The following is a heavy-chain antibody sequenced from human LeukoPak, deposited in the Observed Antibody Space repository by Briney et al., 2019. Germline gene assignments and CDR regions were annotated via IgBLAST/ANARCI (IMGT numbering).Heavy chain of an antibody. J-gene: IGHJ6*03. CDR3: ARSRVVPAAIGYYYYYMDV. CDR2: IIPIFGTA. Sequence: GASVKVSCKVSGYTLTELSMHWVRQAPGQGLEWMGGIIPIFGTANYAQKFQGRVTITADESTSTAYMELSSLRSEDTAVYYCARSRVVPAAIGYYYYYMDVWGKGTTVTVSS. CDR1: GYTLTELS. V-gene: IGHV1-69*13. D-gene: IGHD2-2*02.